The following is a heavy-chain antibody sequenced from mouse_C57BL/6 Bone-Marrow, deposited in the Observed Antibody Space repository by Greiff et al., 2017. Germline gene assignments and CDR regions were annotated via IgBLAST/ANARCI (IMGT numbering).Heavy chain of an antibody. CDR1: GYTFTSYW. CDR3: ARLRLRGNYVGY. V-gene: IGHV1-64*01. J-gene: IGHJ2*01. CDR2: IHPNSGST. D-gene: IGHD2-12*01. Sequence: QVQLQQPGAELVKPGASVKLSCKASGYTFTSYWMHWVKQRPGQGLEWIGMIHPNSGSTNYNEKFKSKATLTVDKSSSTAYMQLSSLTSEDSAVYYCARLRLRGNYVGYWGQGTTLTVSS.